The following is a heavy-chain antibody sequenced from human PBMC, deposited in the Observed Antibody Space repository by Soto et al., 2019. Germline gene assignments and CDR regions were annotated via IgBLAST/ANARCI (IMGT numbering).Heavy chain of an antibody. CDR2: IIVGSGNT. Sequence: GASVKVSCKASGFTFTSSAVQWVRQARGQRLEWIGWIIVGSGNTNYAQKFQERVTITRDMSTSTAYMELSSLRSEDTAVYYCAALRGIAAAGKEIYYYYGMDVWGQGTTVTVSS. D-gene: IGHD6-13*01. CDR1: GFTFTSSA. J-gene: IGHJ6*02. CDR3: AALRGIAAAGKEIYYYYGMDV. V-gene: IGHV1-58*01.